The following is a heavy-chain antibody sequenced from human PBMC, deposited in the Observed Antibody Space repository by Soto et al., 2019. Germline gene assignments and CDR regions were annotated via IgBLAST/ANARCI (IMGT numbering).Heavy chain of an antibody. CDR2: ISYDGSNK. CDR1: GFTFSSYG. V-gene: IGHV3-30*18. Sequence: PGGSLRLSCAASGFTFSSYGMHWVRQAPGKGLEWVAVISYDGSNKYYADSVKGRFTISRDNSKNTLYLQMNSLRAEDTAVYYCAKGAQLGPRGAFDIWGQGTMVTVSS. CDR3: AKGAQLGPRGAFDI. D-gene: IGHD1-1*01. J-gene: IGHJ3*02.